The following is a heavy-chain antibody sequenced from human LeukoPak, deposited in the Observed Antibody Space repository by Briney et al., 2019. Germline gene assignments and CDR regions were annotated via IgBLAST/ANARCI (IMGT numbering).Heavy chain of an antibody. J-gene: IGHJ6*02. Sequence: PGGSLRLSGAASGFTFRSYAMHWVRQAPGKGLEWVSGISWNSGSIAYADSVKGRFTISRDNAKNSLYLQMNSLRAEDTALYYCAKDLTSYYYGSGSYGMDVWGQGTTVTVSS. CDR2: ISWNSGSI. CDR1: GFTFRSYA. D-gene: IGHD3-10*01. CDR3: AKDLTSYYYGSGSYGMDV. V-gene: IGHV3-9*01.